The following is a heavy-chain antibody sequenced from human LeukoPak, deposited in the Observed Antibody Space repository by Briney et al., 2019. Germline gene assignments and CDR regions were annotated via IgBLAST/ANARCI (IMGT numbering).Heavy chain of an antibody. V-gene: IGHV4-59*01. CDR1: GGSISSYY. CDR2: IYYSGST. J-gene: IGHJ4*02. CDR3: ARVRGGYGIDY. D-gene: IGHD5-12*01. Sequence: KPSETLSLTCTVPGGSISSYYWSWIRQPPGKGLEWIGYIYYSGSTNYNPSLKSRVTISVDTSKNQFSLRLSSVTAADTAVYYCARVRGGYGIDYWGQGTLVTVSS.